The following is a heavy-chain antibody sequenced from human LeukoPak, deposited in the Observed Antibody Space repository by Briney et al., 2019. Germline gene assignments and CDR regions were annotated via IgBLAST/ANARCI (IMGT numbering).Heavy chain of an antibody. CDR3: ARVGGMTTVTTLEE. CDR2: IIPILGIA. Sequence: SVKVSCKASGGTFSSYAISWVRQAPGQGLEWMGRIIPILGIANYAQKLQGRVTITADKSTSTAYMELSSLRSEDTAVYYCARVGGMTTVTTLEEWGQGTLVTVSS. D-gene: IGHD4-17*01. V-gene: IGHV1-69*04. J-gene: IGHJ4*02. CDR1: GGTFSSYA.